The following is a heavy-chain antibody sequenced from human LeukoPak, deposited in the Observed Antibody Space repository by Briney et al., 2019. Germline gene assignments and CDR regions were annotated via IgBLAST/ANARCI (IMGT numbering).Heavy chain of an antibody. CDR2: ISGSGDST. J-gene: IGHJ4*02. D-gene: IGHD1-26*01. CDR3: ARSGDFDY. CDR1: GFTFSSYA. Sequence: SGGSLRLSCAASGFTFSSYAMIWARQAPGKGLEWVSVISGSGDSTYYADSVKGRFTISRDNSRNTLYLQMNSLRAEDTAVYYCARSGDFDYWGQGTLVTVSS. V-gene: IGHV3-23*01.